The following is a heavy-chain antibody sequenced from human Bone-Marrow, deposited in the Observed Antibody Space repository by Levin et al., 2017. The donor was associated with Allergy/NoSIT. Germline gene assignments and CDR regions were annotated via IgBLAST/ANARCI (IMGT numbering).Heavy chain of an antibody. Sequence: SSQTLSLTCTVSDGPINRGNYYWGWFRQPPGKGLEWIGSIYSSGRTYYSPSLKSRVTMSGDTAKNQFPLTLSSVTAADTAVYYCARLSSFFGSGSYAPYYFYMDVWGKGTTVTVSS. CDR3: ARLSSFFGSGSYAPYYFYMDV. D-gene: IGHD3-10*01. J-gene: IGHJ6*03. V-gene: IGHV4-39*01. CDR1: DGPINRGNYY. CDR2: IYSSGRT.